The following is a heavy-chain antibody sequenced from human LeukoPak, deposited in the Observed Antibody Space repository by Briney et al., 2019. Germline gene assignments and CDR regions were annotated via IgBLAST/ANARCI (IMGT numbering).Heavy chain of an antibody. J-gene: IGHJ4*02. D-gene: IGHD3-22*01. V-gene: IGHV3-33*06. CDR2: IWYDGSNK. Sequence: PGRSLRLSCAASGFTFSSYGMHWVRQAPGKGLEWVAVIWYDGSNKYYVDSVKGRITISRDNSKNTLYLQMNSLRAEDTAVYYCAKGSYYDSSGSFYFDYWGQGTLVTVSS. CDR3: AKGSYYDSSGSFYFDY. CDR1: GFTFSSYG.